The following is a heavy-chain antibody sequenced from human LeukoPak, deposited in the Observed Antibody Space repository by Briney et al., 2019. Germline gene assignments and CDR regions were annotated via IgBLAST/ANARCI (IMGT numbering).Heavy chain of an antibody. J-gene: IGHJ4*02. D-gene: IGHD6-19*01. CDR1: GGTFSSYP. CDR2: MNPNSGNT. Sequence: ASVKVSCKASGGTFSSYPFTWVRQATGQGLEWMGWMNPNSGNTGYAQKFQGRVTMTKNTSINTAYMELSSLRSEDTAVYYCARGYKPGYSSGWSIFDYWGQGALVTVSS. V-gene: IGHV1-8*02. CDR3: ARGYKPGYSSGWSIFDY.